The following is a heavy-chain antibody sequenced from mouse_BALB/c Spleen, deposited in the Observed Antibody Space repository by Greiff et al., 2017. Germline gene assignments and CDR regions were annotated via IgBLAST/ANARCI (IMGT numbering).Heavy chain of an antibody. V-gene: IGHV1-54*01. CDR2: INPGSGGT. CDR1: GYAFTNYL. D-gene: IGHD2-4*01. Sequence: QVQLQQSGAELVRPGTSVKVSCKASGYAFTNYLIEWVKQRPGQGLEWIGVINPGSGGTNYNEKFKGKATLTADKSSSTAYMQLSSLTSDDSAVYFCARGGVYYDYGGYWYFDVWGAGTTGTVSA. J-gene: IGHJ1*01. CDR3: ARGGVYYDYGGYWYFDV.